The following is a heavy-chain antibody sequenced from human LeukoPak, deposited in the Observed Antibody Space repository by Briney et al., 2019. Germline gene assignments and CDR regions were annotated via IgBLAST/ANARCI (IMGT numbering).Heavy chain of an antibody. D-gene: IGHD3-22*01. V-gene: IGHV3-74*01. CDR1: GFTFSAYW. CDR3: VRDLELVYYDTSAYEY. Sequence: GGSLRLSCAASGFTFSAYWMHWVRQVPGKGLEWVSRINNDGSSTTYADSVKGRFTISRDNAKNTLFLQMNSLRAEDTAVYYCVRDLELVYYDTSAYEYWGQGNLVTVSS. CDR2: INNDGSST. J-gene: IGHJ4*02.